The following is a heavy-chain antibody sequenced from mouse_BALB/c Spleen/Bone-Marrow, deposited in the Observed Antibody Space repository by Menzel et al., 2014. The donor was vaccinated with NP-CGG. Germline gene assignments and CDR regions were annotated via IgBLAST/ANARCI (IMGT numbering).Heavy chain of an antibody. CDR2: IYPGSGST. Sequence: VKLQESGAELVKPGTSVKLSCKASGYNFTSYWINWVKLRPGQGLEWIGDIYPGSGSTNYNEEFKSEATLTVDTSSSTAYMQLSSLASEDSALYYCARFSQLGLLAYWGQGTLVTVSA. J-gene: IGHJ3*01. CDR3: ARFSQLGLLAY. CDR1: GYNFTSYW. D-gene: IGHD3-1*01. V-gene: IGHV1-55*01.